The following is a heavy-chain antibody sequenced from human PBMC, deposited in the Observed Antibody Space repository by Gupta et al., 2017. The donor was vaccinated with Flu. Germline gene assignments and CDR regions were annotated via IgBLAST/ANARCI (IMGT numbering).Heavy chain of an antibody. Sequence: EVQLVESGGGLVKPGGSLRLSCAASGFTFSNAWMSWVRQAPGKGLEWVGRIKSKTDGGTTDDAAPVKGRFTISRDDSKNTLYLKMKRLKTEDTAVYYGTTGLLGDFDYWGQGTLVTVFS. V-gene: IGHV3-15*01. J-gene: IGHJ4*02. CDR2: IKSKTDGGTT. CDR1: GFTFSNAW. D-gene: IGHD3-10*01. CDR3: TTGLLGDFDY.